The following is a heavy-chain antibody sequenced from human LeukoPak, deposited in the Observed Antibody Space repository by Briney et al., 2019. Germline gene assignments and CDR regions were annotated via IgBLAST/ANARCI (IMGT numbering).Heavy chain of an antibody. J-gene: IGHJ3*02. Sequence: GWSLRLTCAASGFIFRNYWMSWFRQAPGKGRDGVANIKQDGSEKYYVDSGKGRFTISRDNAKNSLYLQMNSLRAEDTAVYYCARLSGSYYNVDAFDIWGQGTMVTVSS. CDR3: ARLSGSYYNVDAFDI. V-gene: IGHV3-7*03. D-gene: IGHD3-10*01. CDR2: IKQDGSEK. CDR1: GFIFRNYW.